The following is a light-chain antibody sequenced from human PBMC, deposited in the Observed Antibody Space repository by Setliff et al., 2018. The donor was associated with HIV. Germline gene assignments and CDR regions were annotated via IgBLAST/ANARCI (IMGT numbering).Light chain of an antibody. Sequence: QSALTQPAPVSGSPGQSITISCTGTSSDVGGYNYVSWYQQHPGKAPKLMIYDVSKRPSGVSNRFSGSKSGNTASLTISGLQAEDEADYYCSSYTSSSTVVFGGGTK. CDR3: SSYTSSSTVV. CDR2: DVS. J-gene: IGLJ2*01. CDR1: SSDVGGYNY. V-gene: IGLV2-14*01.